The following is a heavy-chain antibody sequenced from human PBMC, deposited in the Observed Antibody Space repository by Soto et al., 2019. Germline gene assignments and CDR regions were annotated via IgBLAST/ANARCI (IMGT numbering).Heavy chain of an antibody. D-gene: IGHD5-18*01. CDR1: GFTFSSYA. J-gene: IGHJ2*01. CDR2: ISGSGGST. CDR3: AKGVVGPVDTAMVWGVSYFDL. V-gene: IGHV3-23*01. Sequence: GGSLRLSCAASGFTFSSYAMSWVRQAPGKGLEWVSAISGSGGSTYYADSVKGRFTISRDNSKNTLYLQMNSLRAEDTAVYYCAKGVVGPVDTAMVWGVSYFDLWGRGTLVTVSS.